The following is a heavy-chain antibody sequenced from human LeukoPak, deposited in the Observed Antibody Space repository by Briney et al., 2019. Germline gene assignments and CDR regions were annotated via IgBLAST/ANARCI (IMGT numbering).Heavy chain of an antibody. D-gene: IGHD6-13*01. Sequence: GGSLRLSCAASGFTVSSNYMSWVRQAPGKGLEWVSVIYSGGSTYYADSVKGRFTISRDNSKNTLYLQMNSLRAEDTAVYYCAKDFNERNSSSWCRTMDYWGQGTLVTVSS. V-gene: IGHV3-66*01. CDR2: IYSGGST. CDR3: AKDFNERNSSSWCRTMDY. J-gene: IGHJ4*02. CDR1: GFTVSSNY.